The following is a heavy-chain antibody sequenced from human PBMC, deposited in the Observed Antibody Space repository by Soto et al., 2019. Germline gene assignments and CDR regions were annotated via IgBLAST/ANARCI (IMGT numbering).Heavy chain of an antibody. CDR3: ARNPVVPAAIGAFDI. V-gene: IGHV3-21*01. Sequence: GGSLSLSCAASGFTFSSYSMNWVRQAPGKGLEWVSSISSSSSYIYYADSVKGRFTISRDNAKNSLYLLMNSLRAEDTAVYYCARNPVVPAAIGAFDIWGQGTMVTVSS. CDR2: ISSSSSYI. CDR1: GFTFSSYS. J-gene: IGHJ3*02. D-gene: IGHD2-2*01.